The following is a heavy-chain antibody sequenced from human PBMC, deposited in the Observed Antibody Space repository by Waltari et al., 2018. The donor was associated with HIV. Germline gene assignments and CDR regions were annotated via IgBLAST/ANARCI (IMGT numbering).Heavy chain of an antibody. J-gene: IGHJ4*02. CDR1: GFTFRNYW. CDR3: ARDAAPNSHTPSSSDV. D-gene: IGHD6-13*01. CDR2: INGDGSDT. Sequence: DVQLVESGGGVFETGGSLGLSCAASGFTFRNYWMHWVRYTPAKGLLWIARINGDGSDTTYADSVKGRFTIARDNSKNTRYLQMNSLRAEDTAVYYCARDAAPNSHTPSSSDVWGQGTLVTVSS. V-gene: IGHV3-74*03.